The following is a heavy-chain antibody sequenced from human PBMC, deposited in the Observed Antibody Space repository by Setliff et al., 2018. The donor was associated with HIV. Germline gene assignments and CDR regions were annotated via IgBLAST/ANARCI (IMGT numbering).Heavy chain of an antibody. CDR1: GGSITNFY. Sequence: PSETLSLTCNVSGGSITNFYWSWIRQPPGKGLEWIGYIYNPGSTNFNPSLQIRVSISPDVSTNQSSLRLTSVTAAATAVYYCARLRLAVMMSLDYFDLWGQGTLVTVSS. D-gene: IGHD3-16*01. J-gene: IGHJ4*02. CDR3: ARLRLAVMMSLDYFDL. CDR2: IYNPGST. V-gene: IGHV4-4*09.